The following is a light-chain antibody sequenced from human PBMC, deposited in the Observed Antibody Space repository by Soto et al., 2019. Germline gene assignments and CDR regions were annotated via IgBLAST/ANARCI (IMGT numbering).Light chain of an antibody. Sequence: DTVMTQSPATLSVSPGETATLSCRASESVGSHLAWYQQKPGQAPRLLIYGVSTRATGIPARFRGSGSETEFPLTISSLQSEDFAVYYCQQYDNWPPWTFGQGTKVEI. CDR3: QQYDNWPPWT. J-gene: IGKJ1*01. V-gene: IGKV3-15*01. CDR1: ESVGSH. CDR2: GVS.